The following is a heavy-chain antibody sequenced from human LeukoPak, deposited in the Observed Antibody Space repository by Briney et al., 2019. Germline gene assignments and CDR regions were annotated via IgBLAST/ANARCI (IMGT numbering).Heavy chain of an antibody. V-gene: IGHV4-39*07. CDR1: GGSISSSSYY. D-gene: IGHD1-1*01. CDR3: ATSTGMTSYGLDV. J-gene: IGHJ6*02. CDR2: IYYSGST. Sequence: SETLSLTCTVSGGSISSSSYYWGWIRQPPGKGLEWIGSIYYSGSTYYNPSLKSRVTISVDTSKNQFSLKLSSVTAADTAVYYCATSTGMTSYGLDVWGQGTTVTVSS.